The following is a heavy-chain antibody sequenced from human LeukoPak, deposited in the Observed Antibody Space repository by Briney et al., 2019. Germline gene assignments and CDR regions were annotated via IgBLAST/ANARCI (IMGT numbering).Heavy chain of an antibody. CDR1: GLTVSSNY. J-gene: IGHJ3*02. V-gene: IGHV3-53*01. D-gene: IGHD2-8*01. CDR3: AKAAYCTNGVCYNDVFDI. CDR2: IYSDGTT. Sequence: TGGSLRLSCTASGLTVSSNYMSWVRQAPGKGLEWVSEIYSDGTTYYAASVKGRFSISRDNSKNTVYLQMNSLRVEDTAVYYCAKAAYCTNGVCYNDVFDIWGQGTMVTVSS.